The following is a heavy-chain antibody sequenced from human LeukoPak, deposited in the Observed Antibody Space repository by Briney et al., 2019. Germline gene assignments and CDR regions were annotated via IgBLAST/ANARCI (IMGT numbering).Heavy chain of an antibody. CDR3: ARDGGSYPRGEFDY. J-gene: IGHJ4*02. Sequence: GGSLRLSCAASEFTFSSYSMSWVRQAPGKGLEWVSYISSTASSIYYADSVKGRFTISRDNAKNSLYLQMNSLRAEDTAVYYCARDGGSYPRGEFDYWGQGTLVTVSS. D-gene: IGHD1-26*01. CDR1: EFTFSSYS. CDR2: ISSTASSI. V-gene: IGHV3-48*04.